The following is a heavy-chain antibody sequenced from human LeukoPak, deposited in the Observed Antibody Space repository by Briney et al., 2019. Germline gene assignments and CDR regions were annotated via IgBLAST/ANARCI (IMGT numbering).Heavy chain of an antibody. CDR3: ARDYYDKDNDY. D-gene: IGHD3-22*01. Sequence: GGSLRLSCAASGFTFSSYSMNWVRQAPGKGLEWVSYISSSSSTIYYADSVKGRFTISSDNAKNSLYLQMNSLRAEDTAVYYCARDYYDKDNDYWGQGTLVTVSS. J-gene: IGHJ4*02. V-gene: IGHV3-48*01. CDR1: GFTFSSYS. CDR2: ISSSSSTI.